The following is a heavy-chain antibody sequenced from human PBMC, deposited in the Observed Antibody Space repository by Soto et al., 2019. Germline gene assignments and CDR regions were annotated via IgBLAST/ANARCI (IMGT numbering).Heavy chain of an antibody. V-gene: IGHV3-9*01. CDR2: ISRNSSSI. Sequence: PGGSLRLSCAASGFTFSSYSMNWVRQAPGKGLEWVSGISRNSSSIGYADSVKGRFTISRDNAKNSLYLQMNSLRAEDTALYYCAKVGVGYYYYYYMDVWGKGTTVTVSS. CDR1: GFTFSSYS. J-gene: IGHJ6*03. D-gene: IGHD2-15*01. CDR3: AKVGVGYYYYYYMDV.